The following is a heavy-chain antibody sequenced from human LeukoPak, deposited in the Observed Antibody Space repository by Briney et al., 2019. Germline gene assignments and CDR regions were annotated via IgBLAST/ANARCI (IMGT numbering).Heavy chain of an antibody. CDR3: ARVPPPRYCSSTSCYTAIGYMDV. Sequence: SVKVSCKASGGTFNSYASSWVRQAPGQGLEWVGGIIPIFGTTTYAQKFQGRVTITTDESTTTAYMELSSLRSEDTAVYYCARVPPPRYCSSTSCYTAIGYMDVWGKGTTVTVSS. CDR2: IIPIFGTT. CDR1: GGTFNSYA. D-gene: IGHD2-2*02. J-gene: IGHJ6*03. V-gene: IGHV1-69*05.